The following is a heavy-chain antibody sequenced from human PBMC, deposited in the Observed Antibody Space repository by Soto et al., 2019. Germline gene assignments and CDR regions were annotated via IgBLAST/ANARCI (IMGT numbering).Heavy chain of an antibody. CDR1: GYTFTSYY. V-gene: IGHV1-46*03. D-gene: IGHD3-10*01. Sequence: ASVKVSCKASGYTFTSYYMHWVRQAPGQGLEWMGIINPSGGSTSYAQKFQGRVTMTRDTSTSTVYMELSSLRSEDTAVYYCARDQVRMYYSHYYYYGMDVCGQGTTVTVSS. CDR2: INPSGGST. J-gene: IGHJ6*02. CDR3: ARDQVRMYYSHYYYYGMDV.